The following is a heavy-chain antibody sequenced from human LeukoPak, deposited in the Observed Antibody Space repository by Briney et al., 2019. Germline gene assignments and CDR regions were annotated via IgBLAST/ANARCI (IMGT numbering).Heavy chain of an antibody. CDR2: IIPIFGTA. J-gene: IGHJ4*02. Sequence: SVKVSCKASGGTFSSYAISWVRQAPGQGLEWMGGIIPIFGTANYAQKFQGRVTITADESTSTAYMELSSLRSEDTAVYYCARVPLGIAVAGPYYFDYWGQGTLVTVSS. D-gene: IGHD6-19*01. CDR1: GGTFSSYA. V-gene: IGHV1-69*13. CDR3: ARVPLGIAVAGPYYFDY.